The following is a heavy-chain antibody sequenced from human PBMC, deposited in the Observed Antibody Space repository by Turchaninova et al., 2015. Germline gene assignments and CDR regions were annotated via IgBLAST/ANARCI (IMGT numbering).Heavy chain of an antibody. V-gene: IGHV3-21*01. J-gene: IGHJ4*02. CDR3: ARGGVTHRQYS. CDR2: IDDSSSYI. D-gene: IGHD3-10*01. Sequence: EVQLVESGGDLVKAGGSLVRSCAASGFTLHYFSLNCVPQAPVKGLEWVSSIDDSSSYIYYTDSVKGRFTISRDNARNSLFLQMNSLRAEDSAVYYCARGGVTHRQYSWGQGTLVTVSS. CDR1: GFTLHYFS.